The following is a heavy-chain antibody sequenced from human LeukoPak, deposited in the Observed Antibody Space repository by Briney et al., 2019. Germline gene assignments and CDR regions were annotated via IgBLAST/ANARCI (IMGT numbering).Heavy chain of an antibody. V-gene: IGHV4-34*01. Sequence: SETLSLTCAVYGGSFSGYYWSWIRQPPGKGLEWIGEINHSGSTNYNPSLKSRVTISVDTSKNQFSLKLSSVTAADTAVYYCARGQQQWNFYYYMDVWGKGTTVTISS. CDR2: INHSGST. CDR3: ARGQQQWNFYYYMDV. J-gene: IGHJ6*03. D-gene: IGHD6-19*01. CDR1: GGSFSGYY.